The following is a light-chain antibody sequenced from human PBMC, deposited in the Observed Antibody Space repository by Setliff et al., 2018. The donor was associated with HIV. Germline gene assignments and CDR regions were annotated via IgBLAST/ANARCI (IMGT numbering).Light chain of an antibody. Sequence: QSALTQPASVSGSPGQSITISCTGTTSDVGAYDYVSWYQQHPGKAPRLLIYDVSDRSLGVSHRFAGSKSDNTASLTISGLEAEDEGSYYCSSYTSSGAPSYVFGTGTKV. CDR3: SSYTSSGAPSYV. J-gene: IGLJ1*01. CDR2: DVS. CDR1: TSDVGAYDY. V-gene: IGLV2-14*03.